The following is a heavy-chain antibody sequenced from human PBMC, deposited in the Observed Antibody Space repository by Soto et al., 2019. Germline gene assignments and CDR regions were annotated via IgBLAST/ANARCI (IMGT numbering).Heavy chain of an antibody. J-gene: IGHJ4*02. V-gene: IGHV3-48*02. CDR2: ISSSSSTI. Sequence: GGSLRLSCAASGFTFSSYSMNWVRQAPGKGLEWVSYISSSSSTIYYADSVKGRFTISRDNAKNSLYLQMNSLRDEDTAVYYCARDPSTYYYDSSGRINDYWGQGTLVTVSS. CDR1: GFTFSSYS. CDR3: ARDPSTYYYDSSGRINDY. D-gene: IGHD3-22*01.